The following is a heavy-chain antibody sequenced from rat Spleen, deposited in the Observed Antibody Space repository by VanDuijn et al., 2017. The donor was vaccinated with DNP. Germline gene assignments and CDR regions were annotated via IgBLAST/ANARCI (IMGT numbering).Heavy chain of an antibody. V-gene: IGHV5-7*01. Sequence: EVLLVESDGGLVQPGRSLKLSCAVSGFTFSDYYMAWVRQAPAKGLEWVATISCDGRDTYYRDSVKGRFTMSRDNAKSTLYLQMDSLRSEDTATYYCARHVYDGSYYSYFDYWGQGVMVTVSS. D-gene: IGHD1-12*02. CDR1: GFTFSDYY. CDR2: ISCDGRDT. CDR3: ARHVYDGSYYSYFDY. J-gene: IGHJ2*01.